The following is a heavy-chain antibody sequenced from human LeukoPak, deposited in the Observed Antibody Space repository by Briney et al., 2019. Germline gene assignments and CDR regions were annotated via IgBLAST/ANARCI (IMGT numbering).Heavy chain of an antibody. D-gene: IGHD6-13*01. V-gene: IGHV4-39*07. Sequence: SETLSLTCTVSGGSISSSSYYWGWIRQPPGKGLEWIGSIYYSGSTYYNPSLKSRVTISVDTSKNQFSLKLSSVTAADTAVYYCARDLIAAAGLDYWGQGTLVTASS. CDR2: IYYSGST. CDR1: GGSISSSSYY. J-gene: IGHJ4*02. CDR3: ARDLIAAAGLDY.